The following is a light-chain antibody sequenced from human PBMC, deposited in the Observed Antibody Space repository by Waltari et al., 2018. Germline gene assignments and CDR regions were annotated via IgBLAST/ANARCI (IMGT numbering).Light chain of an antibody. CDR1: ISNIGANY. CDR2: RNN. V-gene: IGLV1-47*01. CDR3: AAWDDSLSGVV. Sequence: QSVLTQPPSASGTPGQRVIISCSGSISNIGANYVYWYQQLPGTAPKLLIYRNNQRPSGVPDRFSGSKSGTSASLAISGLRSEDEAHYHCAAWDDSLSGVVVGGGTKLTVL. J-gene: IGLJ2*01.